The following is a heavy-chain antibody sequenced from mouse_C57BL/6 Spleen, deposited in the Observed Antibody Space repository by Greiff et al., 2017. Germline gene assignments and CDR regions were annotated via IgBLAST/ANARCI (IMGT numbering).Heavy chain of an antibody. D-gene: IGHD1-1*01. J-gene: IGHJ3*01. V-gene: IGHV5-4*01. CDR2: ISDGGSYT. CDR1: GFTFSSYA. CDR3: ARDPNYYGSSPWFAY. Sequence: EVMLVESGGGLVKPGGSLKLSCAASGFTFSSYAMSWVRQTPEKRLEWVATISDGGSYTYYPDNVKGRFTISRDNAKNNLYLQMSHLKSEDTAMYYCARDPNYYGSSPWFAYWGQGTLVTVSA.